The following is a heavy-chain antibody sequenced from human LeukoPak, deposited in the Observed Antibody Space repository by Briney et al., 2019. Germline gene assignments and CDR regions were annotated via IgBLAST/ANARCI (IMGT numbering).Heavy chain of an antibody. CDR1: GYSISSGYY. J-gene: IGHJ3*02. V-gene: IGHV4-38-2*02. Sequence: SETLSLTCTVSGYSISSGYYWGWIRQPPGKGLEWIGSIYHSGSTYYNPSLKSRVTISVDTSKNQFSLKLSSVTAADTAVYYCARERGRSYGGSTLGPYDAFDIWGQGTMVTVSS. CDR3: ARERGRSYGGSTLGPYDAFDI. CDR2: IYHSGST. D-gene: IGHD4-23*01.